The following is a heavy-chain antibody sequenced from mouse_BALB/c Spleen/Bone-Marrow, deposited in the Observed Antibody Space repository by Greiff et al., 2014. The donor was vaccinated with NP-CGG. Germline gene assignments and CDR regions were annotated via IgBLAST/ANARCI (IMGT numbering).Heavy chain of an antibody. CDR2: IDPANGNT. Sequence: EVQLQQSGAELVKPGASVKLPCTASGFNIKDTYMHWVKQRPEQGLEWIGRIDPANGNTKYDPKFQGKATITADTSSNTAYLQLSSLTSEDTAVYHCARAGRGRYFDVWGAGTTVTVSS. CDR1: GFNIKDTY. D-gene: IGHD4-1*01. J-gene: IGHJ1*01. V-gene: IGHV14-3*02. CDR3: ARAGRGRYFDV.